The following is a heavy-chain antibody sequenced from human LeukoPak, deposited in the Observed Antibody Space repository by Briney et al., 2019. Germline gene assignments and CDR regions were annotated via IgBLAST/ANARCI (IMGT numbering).Heavy chain of an antibody. CDR2: ISYDGSKK. V-gene: IGHV3-30-3*01. J-gene: IGHJ4*01. CDR3: ARPAVPYGTVRYQLEF. Sequence: PGESLRLSCAASGFTFSTYAMHWVRQAPGKGLEWVTVISYDGSKKYYTDSVKGRFTISRDDSKNMLYVQMNSLRVEDTAVYYCARPAVPYGTVRYQLEFWGHGTLVPVSS. CDR1: GFTFSTYA. D-gene: IGHD3-10*01.